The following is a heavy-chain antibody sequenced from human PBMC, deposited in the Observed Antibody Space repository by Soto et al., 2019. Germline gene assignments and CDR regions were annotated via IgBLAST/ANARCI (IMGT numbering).Heavy chain of an antibody. J-gene: IGHJ4*02. D-gene: IGHD6-19*01. Sequence: EVQLLESGGNLVQPGGSLKLSCAASGFTFSSYAMSWVRQAPGKGLEWVSGIGGSAAGSNYADSVKGRFTISRDNSWNTVYLQMSSLRAEDTALYYCARGGGIAVAGTHLDYWGQGTLVTVSS. V-gene: IGHV3-23*01. CDR1: GFTFSSYA. CDR3: ARGGGIAVAGTHLDY. CDR2: IGGSAAGS.